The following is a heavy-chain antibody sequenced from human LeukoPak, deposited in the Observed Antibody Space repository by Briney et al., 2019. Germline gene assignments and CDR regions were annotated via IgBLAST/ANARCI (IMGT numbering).Heavy chain of an antibody. D-gene: IGHD5-18*01. V-gene: IGHV1-2*02. CDR1: GYTFTGYY. J-gene: IGHJ4*02. CDR2: INPNSGGT. CDR3: AREISGANSYGYLEY. Sequence: APVKVSCKASGYTFTGYYMHWVRQAPGQGLEWMGWINPNSGGTNYVQKFQGRVTMTGDTSISTAYMELSSLTSDDTAVYYCAREISGANSYGYLEYWGQGTLVTVSS.